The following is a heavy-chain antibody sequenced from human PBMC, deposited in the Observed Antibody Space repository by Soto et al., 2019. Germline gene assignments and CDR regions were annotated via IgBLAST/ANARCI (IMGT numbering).Heavy chain of an antibody. CDR1: GGSFSGYY. CDR3: ARGGRRGYSYGYLDY. CDR2: INHSGST. J-gene: IGHJ4*02. Sequence: SETLSLTCAVYGGSFSGYYWSWIRQPPGKGLEWIGEINHSGSTNYNPSLRSRVTISVDTSKNQFSLKLSSVTAADTAVYYCARGGRRGYSYGYLDYWGQGTLVTVSS. V-gene: IGHV4-34*01. D-gene: IGHD5-18*01.